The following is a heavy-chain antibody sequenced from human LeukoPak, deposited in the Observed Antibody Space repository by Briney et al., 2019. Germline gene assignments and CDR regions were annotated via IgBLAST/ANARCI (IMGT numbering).Heavy chain of an antibody. V-gene: IGHV3-7*01. Sequence: GGSLRLSCAASGFTFSGSWMSWVRQAPGRGLEWVATIKGDGSGKFYVDSVRGRFAISRDDAKSSLFLQMDSLRSEDTAVYYCTKNTHDYWGQGTLVTVSS. D-gene: IGHD1/OR15-1a*01. CDR2: IKGDGSGK. CDR1: GFTFSGSW. J-gene: IGHJ4*02. CDR3: TKNTHDY.